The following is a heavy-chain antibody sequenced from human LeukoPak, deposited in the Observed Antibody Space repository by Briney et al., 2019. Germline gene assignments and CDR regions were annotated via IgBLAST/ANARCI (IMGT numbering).Heavy chain of an antibody. V-gene: IGHV3-21*01. CDR1: GFTLSGYG. CDR3: ARERQWLTDDAFDI. D-gene: IGHD6-19*01. CDR2: ISSSSSYI. J-gene: IGHJ3*02. Sequence: GGSLRLSCAASGFTLSGYGMHWVRQAPGKGLEWVSSISSSSSYIYYADSVKGRFTISRDNAKNSLYLQMNSLRAEDTAVCYCARERQWLTDDAFDIWGQGTMVTVSS.